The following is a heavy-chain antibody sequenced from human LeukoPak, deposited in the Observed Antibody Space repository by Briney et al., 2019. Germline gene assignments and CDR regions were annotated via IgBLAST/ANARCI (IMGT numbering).Heavy chain of an antibody. J-gene: IGHJ3*02. CDR1: GFTFSSYA. CDR2: ISYDGSNK. Sequence: GGSLRLSCAASGFTFSSYAMHWVRQAPSKGLEWVAVISYDGSNKYYADSVKGRLTISRDNSKNTLYLQMNSLRAEDTAVYYCAREGGEFDAFDIWAKGQWSPSLQ. D-gene: IGHD3-10*01. CDR3: AREGGEFDAFDI. V-gene: IGHV3-30-3*01.